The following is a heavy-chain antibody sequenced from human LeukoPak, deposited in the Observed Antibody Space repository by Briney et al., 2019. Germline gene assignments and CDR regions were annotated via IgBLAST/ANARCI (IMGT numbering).Heavy chain of an antibody. J-gene: IGHJ4*02. V-gene: IGHV3-30*02. CDR1: GFTFSSYG. CDR2: IRYDGSNK. D-gene: IGHD3-10*01. Sequence: GGSLRLSCAASGFTFSSYGMHWVRQAPGKGLEWVAFIRYDGSNKYYADSVKGRFTISRDNSKNTLYLQMNSLRAEDTAVYYCGKDEDYYGSGSYGDYWGQGTLVTVSS. CDR3: GKDEDYYGSGSYGDY.